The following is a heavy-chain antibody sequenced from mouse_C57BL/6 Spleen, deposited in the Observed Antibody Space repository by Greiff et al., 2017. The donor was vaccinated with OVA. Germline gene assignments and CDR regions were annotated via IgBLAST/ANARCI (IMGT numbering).Heavy chain of an antibody. J-gene: IGHJ1*03. CDR2: IWRGGST. Sequence: VKLVESGPGLVQPSQSLSITCTVSGFSLTSYGVHWVRQSPGKGLEWLGVIWRGGSTDYNAAFMSRLSITKDNSKSQVFFKMNSLQADDTAIYYCAIPANSYWYFDVWGTGTTVTVSS. CDR3: AIPANSYWYFDV. V-gene: IGHV2-5*01. D-gene: IGHD3-3*01. CDR1: GFSLTSYG.